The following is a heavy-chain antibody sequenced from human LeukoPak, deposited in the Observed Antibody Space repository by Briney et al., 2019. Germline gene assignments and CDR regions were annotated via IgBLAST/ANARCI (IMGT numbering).Heavy chain of an antibody. J-gene: IGHJ5*02. D-gene: IGHD3-9*01. CDR1: GYTFTGYY. CDR2: INPNSGGT. CDR3: ARVPYYDILTGLNWFDP. V-gene: IGHV1-2*02. Sequence: ASVKVSCKASGYTFTGYYMHWVRQAPGQGLEWMGWINPNSGGTNYAQKFQGRVTMTRDTSISTAYVELSRLRSDDTAVYYCARVPYYDILTGLNWFDPWGQGTLVTVSS.